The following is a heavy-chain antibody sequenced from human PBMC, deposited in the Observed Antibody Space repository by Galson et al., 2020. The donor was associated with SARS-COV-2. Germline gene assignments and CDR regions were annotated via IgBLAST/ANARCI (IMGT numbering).Heavy chain of an antibody. D-gene: IGHD3-3*01. J-gene: IGHJ4*02. Sequence: GGSLRLSCAASGFTFSSFWMNWVRQAPGKGLEWVAIIKKDGSERYYVDSVKGRFTISRDNAKNSLYLQMNSLRVDDSAVYYCAKDGFGLWGQGTLVTVSS. V-gene: IGHV3-7*04. CDR3: AKDGFGL. CDR2: IKKDGSER. CDR1: GFTFSSFW.